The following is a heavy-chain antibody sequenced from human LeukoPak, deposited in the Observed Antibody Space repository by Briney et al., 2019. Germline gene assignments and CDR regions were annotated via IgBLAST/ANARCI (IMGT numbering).Heavy chain of an antibody. CDR2: IYYSGST. CDR3: ARSTVVVTAILYYYYYMDV. CDR1: GGSTSSSSYY. Sequence: SETLSLTCTVSGGSTSSSSYYWGWIRQPPGKGLEWIGSIYYSGSTYYNPSLKSRVTISVDTSKNQFSLKLSSVTAADTAVYYCARSTVVVTAILYYYYYMDVWGKGTTVTISS. J-gene: IGHJ6*03. V-gene: IGHV4-39*01. D-gene: IGHD2-21*02.